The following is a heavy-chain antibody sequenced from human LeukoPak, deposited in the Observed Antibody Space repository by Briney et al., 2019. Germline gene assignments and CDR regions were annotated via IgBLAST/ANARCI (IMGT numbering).Heavy chain of an antibody. CDR1: GGTFSSYA. CDR2: IIPILGIA. D-gene: IGHD2-15*01. J-gene: IGHJ6*02. CDR3: ARDCSGGSCYGGMGGGGNYYYYYGMDV. Sequence: ASVKVSCKASGGTFSSYAISWVRQAPGQGLEWMGRIIPILGIANYAQKFQGRVTITADKSTSTAYMELSSLRSEDTAVYYCARDCSGGSCYGGMGGGGNYYYYYGMDVWGQGTTVTVSS. V-gene: IGHV1-69*04.